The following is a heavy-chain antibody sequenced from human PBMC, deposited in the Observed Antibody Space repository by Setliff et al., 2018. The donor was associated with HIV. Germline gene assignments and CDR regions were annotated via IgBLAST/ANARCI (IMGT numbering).Heavy chain of an antibody. Sequence: LSLTCAVSGGSISSNWWSWVRQSPGKGLEWLSYISSSGTTTYYADSVKGRFTISRDNAKNSVLLQMNSLRVEDTAVYFCASTGLLLPRFGASYYYYGMDVWGQGTTVTVSS. D-gene: IGHD3-10*01. CDR2: ISSSGTTT. V-gene: IGHV3-48*03. CDR3: ASTGLLLPRFGASYYYYGMDV. J-gene: IGHJ6*02. CDR1: GGSISSNW.